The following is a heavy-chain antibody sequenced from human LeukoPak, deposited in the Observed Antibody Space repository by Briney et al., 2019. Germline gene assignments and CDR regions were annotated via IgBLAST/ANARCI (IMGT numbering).Heavy chain of an antibody. Sequence: QPSETLSLTCTVSGYSISSGYYWGWIRQPPGKGLEWIGSIYHSGSTYYNPSLKSRVTISLDTSRNQFSLKLNSVTAADTAVYYCAKSNGYGLVDIWGQGTMVTVSS. D-gene: IGHD3-10*01. CDR2: IYHSGST. J-gene: IGHJ3*02. V-gene: IGHV4-38-2*02. CDR3: AKSNGYGLVDI. CDR1: GYSISSGYY.